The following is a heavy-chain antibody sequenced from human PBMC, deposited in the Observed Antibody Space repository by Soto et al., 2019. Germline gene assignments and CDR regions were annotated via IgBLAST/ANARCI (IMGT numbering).Heavy chain of an antibody. CDR2: ISYDGSNK. CDR3: ANQGYCSSTSCYYFDY. J-gene: IGHJ4*02. V-gene: IGHV3-30*18. D-gene: IGHD2-2*01. Sequence: QVQLVESGGGVVQPGRSLRLSCAASGFTFSSYGMHWVRQAPGKGLEWVAVISYDGSNKYYADSVKGRFTISRDNSKNTRYLQMNSLRAEDTAVYYCANQGYCSSTSCYYFDYWGQGTLVTVSS. CDR1: GFTFSSYG.